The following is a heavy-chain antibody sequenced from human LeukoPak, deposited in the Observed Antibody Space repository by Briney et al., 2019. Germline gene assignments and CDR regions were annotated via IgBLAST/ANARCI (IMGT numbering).Heavy chain of an antibody. CDR2: ISAYNGNT. CDR3: ARDAYYYDSSGYYCVDY. D-gene: IGHD3-22*01. J-gene: IGHJ4*02. Sequence: ASVKVSCKASGYTFTSYGISWVRQAPGQWLEWMGWISAYNGNTNYAQKLQGRVTMTTDTSTSTAYMELRSLRSDDTAVYYCARDAYYYDSSGYYCVDYWGQGTLVTVSS. CDR1: GYTFTSYG. V-gene: IGHV1-18*01.